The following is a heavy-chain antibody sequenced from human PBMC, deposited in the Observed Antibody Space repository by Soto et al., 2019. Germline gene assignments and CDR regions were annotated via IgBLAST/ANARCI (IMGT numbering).Heavy chain of an antibody. CDR2: INPNSGGT. J-gene: IGHJ6*02. CDR3: ATDARGDDYGDYADYYYGMDV. Sequence: GASVKVSCKASGYTFTGYYMHWVRQAPGQGLEWMGWINPNSGGTNYAQKFQGWVTMTRDTSISTAYMELSRLRSDDTAVYYCATDARGDDYGDYADYYYGMDVWGQGTTVTVSS. CDR1: GYTFTGYY. D-gene: IGHD4-17*01. V-gene: IGHV1-2*04.